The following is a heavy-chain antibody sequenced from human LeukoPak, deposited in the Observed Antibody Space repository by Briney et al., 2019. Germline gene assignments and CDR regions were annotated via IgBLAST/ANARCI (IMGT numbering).Heavy chain of an antibody. V-gene: IGHV3-23*01. CDR1: GFTFSSHG. J-gene: IGHJ3*02. CDR2: SSSIGGRT. Sequence: GGTLRLSCAASGFTFSSHGMNWVRQAPGKGLEWVSGSSSIGGRTYYADSVKGRFTVTRDNSRDTLHLQMNSLRAEDAAVYYCAKDIITMIVVVSFDIWGQGTMVTVSS. CDR3: AKDIITMIVVVSFDI. D-gene: IGHD3-22*01.